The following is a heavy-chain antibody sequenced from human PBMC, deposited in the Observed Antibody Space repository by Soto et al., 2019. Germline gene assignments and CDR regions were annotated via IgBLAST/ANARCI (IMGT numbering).Heavy chain of an antibody. Sequence: GSLRLSCAASGFTFSGSAIHWVRQASGKGLEWVGRIRSKANSYATAYAASVKGRFTISRDDSKNTAYLQMNSLKTEDTAVYYCTRLTAAGLQLWNSSSDYWGQGTLVTVSS. CDR3: TRLTAAGLQLWNSSSDY. CDR2: IRSKANSYAT. J-gene: IGHJ4*02. V-gene: IGHV3-73*01. D-gene: IGHD5-18*01. CDR1: GFTFSGSA.